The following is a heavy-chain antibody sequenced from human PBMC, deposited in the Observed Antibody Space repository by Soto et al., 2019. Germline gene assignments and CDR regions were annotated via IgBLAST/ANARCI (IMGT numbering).Heavy chain of an antibody. D-gene: IGHD6-19*01. J-gene: IGHJ4*02. Sequence: AETLSLTRTVSGGSISSYYWSCIRQPPGKGLEWIGYIYYSGSTNYNPSLKSRVTILVDTSKNEFSLKLSSVTAADTAVYYCARFSGWYSAFDYWGQGTPVTVSS. CDR2: IYYSGST. CDR1: GGSISSYY. CDR3: ARFSGWYSAFDY. V-gene: IGHV4-59*01.